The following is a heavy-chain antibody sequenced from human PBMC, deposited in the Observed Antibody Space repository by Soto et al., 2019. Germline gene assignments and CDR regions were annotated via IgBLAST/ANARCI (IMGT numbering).Heavy chain of an antibody. CDR3: AKLKAIVATRPIDY. J-gene: IGHJ4*02. CDR2: ISGSGGST. Sequence: EVQLLESGGGLVPPGGSLRLSCAASGFPFSSYAMSCVRQAPGKGLAWVSGISGSGGSTYSADSVKGRFTISRDTSKNTLYLQMNTLGAEDTAVYYCAKLKAIVATRPIDYWGQGTLVTVSS. D-gene: IGHD5-12*01. CDR1: GFPFSSYA. V-gene: IGHV3-23*01.